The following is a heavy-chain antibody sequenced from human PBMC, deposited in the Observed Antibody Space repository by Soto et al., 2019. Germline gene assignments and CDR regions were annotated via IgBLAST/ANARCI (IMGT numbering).Heavy chain of an antibody. CDR1: GGSISSYY. CDR3: AREWSPIVLVPAAMRVNWFDP. CDR2: IYYSGST. V-gene: IGHV4-59*12. Sequence: SETLSLTCTVSGGSISSYYWSWIRQPPGKGLEWIGYIYYSGSTNYNPSLKSRVTISVDTSKNQFSLKLNSMTAADTAVYYCAREWSPIVLVPAAMRVNWFDPWGQGTLVTVSS. J-gene: IGHJ5*02. D-gene: IGHD2-2*01.